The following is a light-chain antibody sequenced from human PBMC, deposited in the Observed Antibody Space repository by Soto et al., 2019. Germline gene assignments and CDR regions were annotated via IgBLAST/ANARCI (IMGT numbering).Light chain of an antibody. Sequence: QPALTQPASVSGSPGQSITISCTGTSSDVGGYNYVSWYQQHPGKAPKFMIYDVSNRPSGVSNRFSGSKSGNTASLTISGLQAEDEADYYCTSYTTSNTRQIVFGTGTKVNVL. V-gene: IGLV2-14*01. CDR3: TSYTTSNTRQIV. CDR2: DVS. CDR1: SSDVGGYNY. J-gene: IGLJ1*01.